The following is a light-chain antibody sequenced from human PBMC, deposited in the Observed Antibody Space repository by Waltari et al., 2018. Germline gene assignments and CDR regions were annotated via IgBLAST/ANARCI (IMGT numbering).Light chain of an antibody. CDR3: QKYDFLPAT. Sequence: EIVLTQSPGTLSLSPGERATLSFRASQGVGKYLAWYQQRPGQAPRLLLYHASIRATGISDRFSGSGYGTDFSLTISRLEPEDFAVYYCQKYDFLPATFGQGTTVEIK. CDR2: HAS. J-gene: IGKJ1*01. CDR1: QGVGKY. V-gene: IGKV3-20*01.